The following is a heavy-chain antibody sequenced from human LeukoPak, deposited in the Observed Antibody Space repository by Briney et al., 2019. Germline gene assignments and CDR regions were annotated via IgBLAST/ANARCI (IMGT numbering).Heavy chain of an antibody. D-gene: IGHD3-10*01. J-gene: IGHJ3*02. CDR2: IYYSGST. CDR1: GGSISSYY. Sequence: SETLSLTCTVSGGSISSYYWSWIRQPPGKGLEWIGYIYYSGSTNYNPSLKSRVTISVDTSKNQFSLKLSSVTAADTAVYYCARGLLLWFGEFSRAQDAFDIWGQGTMVTVSS. CDR3: ARGLLLWFGEFSRAQDAFDI. V-gene: IGHV4-59*01.